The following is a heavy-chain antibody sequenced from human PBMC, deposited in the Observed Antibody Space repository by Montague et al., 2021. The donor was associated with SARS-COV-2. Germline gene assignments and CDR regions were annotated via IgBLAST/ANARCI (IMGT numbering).Heavy chain of an antibody. CDR3: ARVGRQQLVRLSGMDV. V-gene: IGHV4-39*07. D-gene: IGHD6-13*01. CDR2: IYFSGRT. CDR1: SPGIGCWNSC. Sequence: SETLSLTCPVPSPGIGCWNSCGDRMSTRLNTSQQRIAYIYFSGRTYNNPSLKSRVTISVDTSKNQFSLKLSSVTAADTAVYYCARVGRQQLVRLSGMDVWGQGTTVTVSS. J-gene: IGHJ6*02.